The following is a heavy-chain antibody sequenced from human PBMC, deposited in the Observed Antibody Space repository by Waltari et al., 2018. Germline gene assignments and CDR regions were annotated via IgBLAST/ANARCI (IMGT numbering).Heavy chain of an antibody. CDR3: ARDYCDRTYCHGMDV. V-gene: IGHV3-30*03. Sequence: QVQLMESGGAVVQLGRPLSSPCLAPDSPSVSFPSPWVRQAPGKGLEWVAVISYNERNIYYVDSVKGRFTISRDNSKKMLYLQMNSLRGEDTAVYYCARDYCDRTYCHGMDVWGQGTTVTVSS. J-gene: IGHJ6*02. CDR1: DSPSVSFP. CDR2: ISYNERNI. D-gene: IGHD3-22*01.